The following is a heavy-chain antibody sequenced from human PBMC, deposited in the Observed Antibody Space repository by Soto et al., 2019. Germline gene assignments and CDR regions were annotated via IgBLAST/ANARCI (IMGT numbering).Heavy chain of an antibody. CDR1: GYTFASYA. CDR3: ARAPAPPAC. CDR2: ISAYNGNT. J-gene: IGHJ4*02. Sequence: QVQLVQSGAEVKKPGPSVKVSCKASGYTFASYAISWMRQAPGQGLEWMGGISAYNGNTNYAQKLQGRVTVTTDTSTSTAYMELRSPRSADRPVYDFARAPAPPACGGPGPLVSVSS. D-gene: IGHD2-2*01. V-gene: IGHV1-18*01.